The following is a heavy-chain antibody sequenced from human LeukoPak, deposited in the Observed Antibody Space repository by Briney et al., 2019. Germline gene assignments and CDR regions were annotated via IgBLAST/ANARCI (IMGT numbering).Heavy chain of an antibody. J-gene: IGHJ3*02. CDR3: ASPLHDYGDYGRAFDI. V-gene: IGHV3-30*02. CDR2: IRYDGSNK. CDR1: GFTFSSYG. D-gene: IGHD4-17*01. Sequence: PGGSLRLSCAASGFTFSSYGMHWVRQAPGKGLEWVAFIRYDGSNKYYADSVKGRFTISRDNSKNTLYLQMNSLRAEDTAVYYCASPLHDYGDYGRAFDIWGQGTMVTVSS.